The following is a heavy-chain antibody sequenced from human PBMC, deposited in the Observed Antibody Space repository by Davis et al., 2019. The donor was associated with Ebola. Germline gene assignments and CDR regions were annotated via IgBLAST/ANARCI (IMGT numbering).Heavy chain of an antibody. D-gene: IGHD6-19*01. V-gene: IGHV4-61*01. J-gene: IGHJ6*04. CDR3: TRLTTDSSGWYFYGMDV. Sequence: MPSETLSLTCTVSGGSVSSNNYFWTWMRQPPGKGLEWIGYIYYTGRGNTNYNPSLKSRVTISLDTSKNQFSLRLRSVTAADTAVYYCTRLTTDSSGWYFYGMDVWGKGTTVTVSS. CDR2: IYYTGRGNT. CDR1: GGSVSSNNYF.